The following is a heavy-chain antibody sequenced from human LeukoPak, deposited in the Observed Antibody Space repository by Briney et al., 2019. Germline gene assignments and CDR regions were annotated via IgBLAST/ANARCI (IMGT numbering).Heavy chain of an antibody. CDR1: GGSISSSSYY. CDR3: ARRELLSTPDAFDI. D-gene: IGHD3-10*01. J-gene: IGHJ3*02. CDR2: IYYSGST. Sequence: SETLSLTCTVSGGSISSSSYYWGWIRQPPGKGLEWIGSIYYSGSTYYNPSLKSRVTISVDTSKNQFSLKVSSVTAADTAVYYCARRELLSTPDAFDIWGQGTMVTVSS. V-gene: IGHV4-39*01.